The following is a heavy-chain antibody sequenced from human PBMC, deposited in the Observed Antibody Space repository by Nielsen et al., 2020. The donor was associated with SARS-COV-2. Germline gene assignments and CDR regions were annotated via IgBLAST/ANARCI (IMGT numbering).Heavy chain of an antibody. CDR1: GFTFSSYA. J-gene: IGHJ4*02. CDR2: ISYDGSNK. D-gene: IGHD6-13*01. Sequence: GESLKISCAASGFTFSSYAMHWVRQAPGKGLEWVAVISYDGSNKYYADSVKGRFTISRDNSKNTLYLQINSLRAEDTAVYYCASTGYSSRGDYWGQGTLVTVSS. V-gene: IGHV3-30-3*01. CDR3: ASTGYSSRGDY.